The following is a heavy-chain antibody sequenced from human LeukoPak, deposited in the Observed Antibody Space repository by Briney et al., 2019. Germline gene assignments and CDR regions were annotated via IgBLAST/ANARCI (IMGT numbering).Heavy chain of an antibody. D-gene: IGHD3-10*01. CDR1: GGSISSYH. CDR2: IYYSGST. J-gene: IGHJ4*02. Sequence: PSETLSLTCTVSGGSISSYHWSWIRQPPGKGLEWIGYIYYSGSTNYNPSLKSRVTISVDTSKNQFSLKLSSVTAADTAVYYCARAPLLLWFGELTSTNYFDYWGQGTLVTVSS. V-gene: IGHV4-59*01. CDR3: ARAPLLLWFGELTSTNYFDY.